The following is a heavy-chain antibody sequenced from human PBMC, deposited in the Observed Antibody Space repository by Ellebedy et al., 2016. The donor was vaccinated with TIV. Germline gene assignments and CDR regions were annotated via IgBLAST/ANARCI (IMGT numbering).Heavy chain of an antibody. D-gene: IGHD6-13*01. CDR2: ISGSGGST. Sequence: GESLKISXAASGFTFSSYSMNWVRQAPGKGLEWVSAISGSGGSTYYADSVKGRFTISRDNSKNTLYLQMNSLRAEDTAVYYCAKEGLIAAAGTYVPYYFDYWGQGTLVTVSS. V-gene: IGHV3-23*01. CDR3: AKEGLIAAAGTYVPYYFDY. CDR1: GFTFSSYS. J-gene: IGHJ4*02.